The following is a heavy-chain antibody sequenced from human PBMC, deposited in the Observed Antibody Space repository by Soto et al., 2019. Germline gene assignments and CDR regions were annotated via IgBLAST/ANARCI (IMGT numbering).Heavy chain of an antibody. CDR1: GFTFSSYW. V-gene: IGHV3-74*01. CDR3: ARNGIVVRIP. D-gene: IGHD1-26*01. J-gene: IGHJ5*02. Sequence: PGGSLRLSCAASGFTFSSYWMHWVPQSPGKGLVWVSRINSDGSSTSHADSVKGTFTIARDNSKNTLYLQMNSLRAGDTAVYYCARNGIVVRIPWGQGTLVTVSS. CDR2: INSDGSST.